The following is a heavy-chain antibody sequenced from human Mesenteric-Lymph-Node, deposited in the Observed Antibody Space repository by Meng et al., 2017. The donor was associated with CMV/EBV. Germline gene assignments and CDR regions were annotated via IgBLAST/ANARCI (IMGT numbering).Heavy chain of an antibody. V-gene: IGHV1-2*02. CDR1: GYTFTGYY. CDR3: VREYTSPVGDFDY. Sequence: ASVKVSCKTSGYTFTGYYLHWVRRQAPGQGLEWMGWIHPNSGGTNHVQKFQGRITMTRDTSISTAYMELSRLRSDDTAVYYCVREYTSPVGDFDYWGQGTLVTVSS. CDR2: IHPNSGGT. D-gene: IGHD6-19*01. J-gene: IGHJ4*02.